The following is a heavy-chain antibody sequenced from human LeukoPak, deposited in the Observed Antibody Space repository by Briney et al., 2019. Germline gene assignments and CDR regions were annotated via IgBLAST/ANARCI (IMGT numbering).Heavy chain of an antibody. J-gene: IGHJ5*02. CDR2: ISAYNGNT. V-gene: IGHV1-18*01. Sequence: ASVKVFCKASGYTFTSYGISWVRQAPGQGLEWMGWISAYNGNTNYAQKLQGRVTMTTDTSTSTAYMELRSLRSDDTAVYYCARVFRSPGFGWFDPWGQGTLVTVSS. D-gene: IGHD1-14*01. CDR3: ARVFRSPGFGWFDP. CDR1: GYTFTSYG.